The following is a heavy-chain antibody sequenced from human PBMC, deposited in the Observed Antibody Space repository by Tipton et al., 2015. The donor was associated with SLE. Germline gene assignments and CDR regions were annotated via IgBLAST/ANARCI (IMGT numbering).Heavy chain of an antibody. V-gene: IGHV1-46*01. J-gene: IGHJ4*02. Sequence: QLVQSGPEVKKPGASVKVSCKASGYTXTSYYIHWVRQAPGQGLEWMGIINPSGGSTSYAQKFQGRVTMTRDTSTSTVYMDLSSLRSEDTAVYYCARGLYSSSEMYYFDYWGQGTLVTVSS. CDR1: GYTXTSYY. D-gene: IGHD6-6*01. CDR2: INPSGGST. CDR3: ARGLYSSSEMYYFDY.